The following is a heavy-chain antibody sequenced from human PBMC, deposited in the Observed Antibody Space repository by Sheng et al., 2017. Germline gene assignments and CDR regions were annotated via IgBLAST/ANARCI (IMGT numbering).Heavy chain of an antibody. CDR1: GFTFSRYG. V-gene: IGHV3-23*04. CDR3: AKDKSSGSYYTPYYFDF. Sequence: EVQLVESGGGVGTAWGDPSRLSCAASGFTFSRYGMSWVRQAPGKGPEWVSSMSATGDSTYYADFGRGRFTISRDNSKNTLYLQMNSLRAEDTAVYYCAKDKSSGSYYTPYYFDFWGQGTLVTVSS. CDR2: MSATGDST. J-gene: IGHJ4*02. D-gene: IGHD3-10*01.